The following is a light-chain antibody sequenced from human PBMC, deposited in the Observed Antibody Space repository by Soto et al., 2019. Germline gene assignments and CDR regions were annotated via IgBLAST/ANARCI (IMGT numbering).Light chain of an antibody. V-gene: IGKV1-5*03. CDR3: QQYNVYSWT. J-gene: IGKJ1*01. Sequence: DIQMTQSPSTLSASVGDRVTIDCRASQGIGNDLGWYQQKPGKAPKLLIYEASSLEKGVPARFGGSGSGTEFTLTISSLQPDDFATYYCQQYNVYSWTFGQGTKVDIK. CDR2: EAS. CDR1: QGIGND.